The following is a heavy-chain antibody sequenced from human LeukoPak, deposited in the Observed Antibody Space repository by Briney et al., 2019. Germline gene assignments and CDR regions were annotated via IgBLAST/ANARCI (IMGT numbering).Heavy chain of an antibody. CDR3: AREIAAAGTYYFDY. V-gene: IGHV4-59*01. D-gene: IGHD6-13*01. Sequence: KPSETLSLTCTVSGGSISSYYWSWIRQPPGKGLEWIGYIYYSGSTNYNPSLKSRATISVDTSKNQFSLKLSSVTAADTAVYYCAREIAAAGTYYFDYWGQGTLATVSS. CDR2: IYYSGST. J-gene: IGHJ4*02. CDR1: GGSISSYY.